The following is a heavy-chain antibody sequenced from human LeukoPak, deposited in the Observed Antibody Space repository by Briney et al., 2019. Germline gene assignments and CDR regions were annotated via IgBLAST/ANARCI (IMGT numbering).Heavy chain of an antibody. CDR1: GYSFTSYC. CDR3: ARHEDSGSY. D-gene: IGHD1-26*01. V-gene: IGHV5-51*01. Sequence: GEALKIPWKGPGYSFTSYCIGWVRQMPGKGLEWMGIIYPGDSDTRYSPSFQGQVTISADKSISTAYLQWSSLKASDTAMYYCARHEDSGSYWGQGTLVTVSS. CDR2: IYPGDSDT. J-gene: IGHJ4*02.